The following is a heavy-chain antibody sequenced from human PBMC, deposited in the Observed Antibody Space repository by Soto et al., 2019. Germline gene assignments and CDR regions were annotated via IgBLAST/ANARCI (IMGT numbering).Heavy chain of an antibody. CDR2: IHYTGST. CDR3: VPTTYGSGSYYRH. V-gene: IGHV4-39*01. CDR1: GYSISSSSYY. Sequence: PXETLSLTCTVSGYSISSSSYYWGWIRQPPGKGLEWIGSIHYTGSTYYNPSLRSRVTISVDTSNNQFSLKVNSVTAADTAVYYCVPTTYGSGSYYRHWGQGALVTVSS. D-gene: IGHD3-10*01. J-gene: IGHJ4*02.